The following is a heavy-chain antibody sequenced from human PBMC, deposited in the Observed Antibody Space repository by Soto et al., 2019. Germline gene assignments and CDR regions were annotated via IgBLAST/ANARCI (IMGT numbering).Heavy chain of an antibody. Sequence: GGSLRLSCSASGFTLSNSIMHWVRQAPGKGLEWVAVLSRDESFRAYAASVKGRFTISRDSSKDTLYLQMNSLKGEDTAVYYCAREDKSSGYAGTFQ. D-gene: IGHD3-22*01. CDR2: LSRDESFR. J-gene: IGHJ1*01. CDR3: AREDKSSGYAGTFQ. V-gene: IGHV3-30*03. CDR1: GFTLSNSI.